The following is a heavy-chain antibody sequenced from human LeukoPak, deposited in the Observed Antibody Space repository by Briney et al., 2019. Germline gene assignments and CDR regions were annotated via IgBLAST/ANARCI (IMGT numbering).Heavy chain of an antibody. CDR1: GFTFDDYA. V-gene: IGHV3-21*01. CDR3: ARERQLERLAFGKEGSAFDY. J-gene: IGHJ4*02. Sequence: GGSLRLSCAASGFTFDDYAMHWVRQAPGKGLEWVPSISSSSSYIYYAASVKGRFTISRDNAKNSLYLQMNRRRAEDTAVYYCARERQLERLAFGKEGSAFDYWGQGTLVTVSS. CDR2: ISSSSSYI. D-gene: IGHD1-1*01.